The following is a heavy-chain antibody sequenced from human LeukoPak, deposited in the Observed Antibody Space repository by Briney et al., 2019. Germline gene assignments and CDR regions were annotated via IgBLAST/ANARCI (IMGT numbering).Heavy chain of an antibody. V-gene: IGHV4-39*07. CDR3: VRDPPGYPFDY. CDR1: CGSISSSNFY. J-gene: IGHJ4*02. D-gene: IGHD2-15*01. CDR2: ISSRGST. Sequence: PSETLSLTCTVSCGSISSSNFYWGWIRQPPGKGLELIGSISSRGSTYYNPSLQSRVTISLDTSKNQFSLKLSSVTAADTAVYYCVRDPPGYPFDYWGQGTLVTVSS.